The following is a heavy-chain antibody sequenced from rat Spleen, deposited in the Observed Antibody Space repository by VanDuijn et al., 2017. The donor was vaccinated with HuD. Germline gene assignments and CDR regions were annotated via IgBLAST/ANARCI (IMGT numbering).Heavy chain of an antibody. CDR2: ISTGGGST. CDR3: ATKTGRRYFDY. CDR1: GFTFSNYG. Sequence: EVQLVESGGDLVQPGRSLKLSCVASGFTFSNYGMHWIRQAPTKGLEWVAYISTGGGSTYYRDSVKGRFTFSRDNAKNTLYLQMDSLRSEDTATYYCATKTGRRYFDYWGQGVMVTVSS. J-gene: IGHJ2*01. D-gene: IGHD5-1*01. V-gene: IGHV5-19*01.